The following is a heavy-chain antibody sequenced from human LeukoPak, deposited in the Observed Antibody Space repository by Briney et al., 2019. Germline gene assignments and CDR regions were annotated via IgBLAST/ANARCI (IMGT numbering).Heavy chain of an antibody. Sequence: GASVKVSCKASGYTFTSYGISWVRQAPGQGLEWMGWISAYNGNTNYAQKLQGRVTMATDTSTSTAYMELRSLRSDGTAVYYCATGPREYDYVWGSYRANWFDPWGQGTLVTVSS. CDR2: ISAYNGNT. J-gene: IGHJ5*02. D-gene: IGHD3-16*02. CDR3: ATGPREYDYVWGSYRANWFDP. V-gene: IGHV1-18*01. CDR1: GYTFTSYG.